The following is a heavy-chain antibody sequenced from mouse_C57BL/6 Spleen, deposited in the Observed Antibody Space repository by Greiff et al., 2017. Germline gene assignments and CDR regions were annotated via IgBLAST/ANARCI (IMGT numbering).Heavy chain of an antibody. V-gene: IGHV2-2*01. Sequence: VKLVESGPGLVQPSQSLSITCTVSGFSLTSYGVHWVRQSPGKGLEWLGVIWSGGSTDYNAAFISRLSISKDNSKSQVFFKMNSLQADDTAIYYCARNRDDYDGGFAYWGQGTLVTVSA. D-gene: IGHD2-4*01. CDR3: ARNRDDYDGGFAY. J-gene: IGHJ3*01. CDR1: GFSLTSYG. CDR2: IWSGGST.